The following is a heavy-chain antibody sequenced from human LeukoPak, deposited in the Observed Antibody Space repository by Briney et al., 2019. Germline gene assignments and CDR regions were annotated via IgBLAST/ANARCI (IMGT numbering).Heavy chain of an antibody. J-gene: IGHJ4*02. CDR1: GFTFSSYA. CDR2: ISGSGGNT. V-gene: IGHV3-23*01. Sequence: GGSLRLSCAASGFTFSSYAMSWVRQAPGKGLEWVSGISGSGGNTYYADSVKGRFTISRDNSNNTLYLQMNSLRAEDTAVYSCAKDLYTTGWWGYFDYWGQGTLVTVSS. CDR3: AKDLYTTGWWGYFDY. D-gene: IGHD6-19*01.